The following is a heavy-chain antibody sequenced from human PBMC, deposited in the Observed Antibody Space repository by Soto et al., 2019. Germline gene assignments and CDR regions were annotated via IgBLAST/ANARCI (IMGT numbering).Heavy chain of an antibody. CDR3: ARRAIYCSGGSCHNYYYYGMDV. CDR2: IDPRDSYT. Sequence: GESLKISCKGSGYSFTSYWISWVGQMPGKGLEWMGRIDPRDSYTNYSPSFQGHVTISADKSISTAYLQWSSLKASDTAMYYCARRAIYCSGGSCHNYYYYGMDVWGQGTTVTVSS. J-gene: IGHJ6*02. D-gene: IGHD2-15*01. V-gene: IGHV5-10-1*01. CDR1: GYSFTSYW.